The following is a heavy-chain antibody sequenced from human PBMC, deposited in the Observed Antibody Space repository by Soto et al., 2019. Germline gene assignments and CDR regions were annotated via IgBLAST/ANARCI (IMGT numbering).Heavy chain of an antibody. CDR2: INWNGGST. V-gene: IGHV3-20*04. D-gene: IGHD1-26*01. J-gene: IGHJ6*02. CDR3: ASGIVGATTYGMDV. CDR1: GFTFDDYG. Sequence: GESLKISCAASGFTFDDYGLSWVRQAPGKGLEWVSGINWNGGSTRYADSVKGRFTISRDNAKNSLYLQMNSLRAEDTALYYCASGIVGATTYGMDVWGQGTTVTVSS.